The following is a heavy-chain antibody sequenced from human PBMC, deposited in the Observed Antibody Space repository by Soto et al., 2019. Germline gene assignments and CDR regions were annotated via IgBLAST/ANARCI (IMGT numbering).Heavy chain of an antibody. CDR2: IGPESGAK. V-gene: IGHV1-2*02. D-gene: IGHD3-22*01. CDR3: ATDDGHYYGSV. Sequence: ASVKVSCKASGYTFTGHYIHWVRQAPEQGPEWKGEIGPESGAKRYAQRFQGRVTMTRDISINTAYMQLSRLTSDDTAVYFCATDDGHYYGSVWGQVTLVTVSS. J-gene: IGHJ1*01. CDR1: GYTFTGHY.